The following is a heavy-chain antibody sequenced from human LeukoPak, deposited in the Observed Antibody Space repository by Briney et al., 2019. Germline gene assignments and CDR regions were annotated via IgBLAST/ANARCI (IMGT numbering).Heavy chain of an antibody. CDR3: AKDMRMASFEH. Sequence: GGSLRLSCEASGFTFSNHWMHWVRQSPGKGLEWVSGIGGSGDRTYYADSVKGRFSISRDNSKNTLYLQINSLRVEDTAVYYCAKDMRMASFEHWGRGTQVTVSS. J-gene: IGHJ4*02. V-gene: IGHV3-23*01. CDR2: IGGSGDRT. D-gene: IGHD5-24*01. CDR1: GFTFSNHW.